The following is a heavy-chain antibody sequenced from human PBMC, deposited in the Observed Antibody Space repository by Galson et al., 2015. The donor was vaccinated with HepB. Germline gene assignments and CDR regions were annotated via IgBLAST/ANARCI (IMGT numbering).Heavy chain of an antibody. CDR1: GGTFSSYA. J-gene: IGHJ4*02. CDR3: ARAPSAATIDAYYFDY. Sequence: SVKVSCKASGGTFSSYAISWVRQAPGQGLEWMGGIIPILGIANYAQKFQGRVTITADKSTSTAYMEPSSLRSEDTAVYYCARAPSAATIDAYYFDYWGQGTLVTVSS. D-gene: IGHD5-12*01. V-gene: IGHV1-69*10. CDR2: IIPILGIA.